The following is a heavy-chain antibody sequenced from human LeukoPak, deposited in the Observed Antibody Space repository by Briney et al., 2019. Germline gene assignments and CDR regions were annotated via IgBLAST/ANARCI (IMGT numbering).Heavy chain of an antibody. CDR1: GGSISTFYY. CDR3: ARHKDYGDAGFFGL. D-gene: IGHD4-17*01. CDR2: VSYSGTT. V-gene: IGHV4-39*01. Sequence: SETLSLTCTVSGGSISTFYYWGWIRQPPGKGLEWIGSVSYSGTTYYKPSPESRVTISVDTSKNQFSLKLSSVTAADTAVYYCARHKDYGDAGFFGLWGRGTLVTVSS. J-gene: IGHJ2*01.